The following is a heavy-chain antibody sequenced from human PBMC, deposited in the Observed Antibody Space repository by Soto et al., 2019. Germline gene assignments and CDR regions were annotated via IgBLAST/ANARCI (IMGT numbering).Heavy chain of an antibody. J-gene: IGHJ6*02. CDR3: ARERVVRYYHAMDV. D-gene: IGHD2-21*01. CDR2: INQDGGEK. CDR1: GFTFIPYW. V-gene: IGHV3-7*01. Sequence: HPGGSLRLSCAASGFTFIPYWMTWVRQAPGKGLEWVANINQDGGEKYYVDSVKGRFTISRDNAKSSLFLQMNSLRAEDTAVYYCARERVVRYYHAMDVWGQGTTVTVSS.